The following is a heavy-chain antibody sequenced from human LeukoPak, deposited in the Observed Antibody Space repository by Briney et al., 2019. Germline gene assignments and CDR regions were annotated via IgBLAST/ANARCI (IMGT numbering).Heavy chain of an antibody. V-gene: IGHV1-46*01. J-gene: IGHJ4*02. D-gene: IGHD4-17*01. CDR2: INPSGGST. CDR1: GYTFTSYY. Sequence: ASVKVSCTPSGYTFTSYYMHWVRRAPGQGLEWMGIINPSGGSTSYTQTFQGRVTMTRTPSTTTVYMELSSLRSEDTAVYYCARDFGLSTVTTVGYWGQGTLVTVSS. CDR3: ARDFGLSTVTTVGY.